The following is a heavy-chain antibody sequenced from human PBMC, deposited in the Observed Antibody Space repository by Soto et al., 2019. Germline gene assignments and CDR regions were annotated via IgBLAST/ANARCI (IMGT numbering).Heavy chain of an antibody. CDR2: IIPIFDTA. D-gene: IGHD5-18*01. J-gene: IGHJ5*02. CDR3: AREGDTAMVTSWFDP. CDR1: GGTFNSYA. Sequence: QVQLVQSGAEVKKPGSSVKVSCKASGGTFNSYAISWVRQAPGQGLEWMGGIIPIFDTANYAQKFQGRITITADESTNTAYMELSSLRSEDTAVYYCAREGDTAMVTSWFDPWGQGTLVTVSS. V-gene: IGHV1-69*12.